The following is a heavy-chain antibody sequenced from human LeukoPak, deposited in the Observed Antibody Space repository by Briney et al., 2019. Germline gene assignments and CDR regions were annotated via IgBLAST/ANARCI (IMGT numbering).Heavy chain of an antibody. J-gene: IGHJ4*02. CDR1: GYTFTGFG. Sequence: GASVKVSCTASGYTFTGFGVTWVRQAPGQGLEWVGWISAFNGKTDYSQNIQGRVTMTTDTPTSTAYMELRSLRSDDTAVYYCAREGYFGSGSPTFPRIDYWGQGTLVAVSS. D-gene: IGHD3-10*01. V-gene: IGHV1-18*04. CDR3: AREGYFGSGSPTFPRIDY. CDR2: ISAFNGKT.